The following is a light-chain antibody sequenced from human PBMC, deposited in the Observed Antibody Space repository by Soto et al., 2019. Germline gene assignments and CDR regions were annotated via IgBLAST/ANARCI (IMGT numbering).Light chain of an antibody. V-gene: IGKV3-20*01. J-gene: IGKJ5*01. CDR2: GAS. CDR1: QSVGSIY. Sequence: EIVLTQSPGTLSLSPGERATLSCRASQSVGSIYLAWYQQRPGQAPRLLIYGASNRATGIPVRFSGSGAGTYFTLTISGREPEDFVVYYCQQSGSSSITFGQGTRLEIK. CDR3: QQSGSSSIT.